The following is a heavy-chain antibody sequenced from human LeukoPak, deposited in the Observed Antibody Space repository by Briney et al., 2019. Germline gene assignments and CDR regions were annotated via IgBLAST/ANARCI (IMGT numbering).Heavy chain of an antibody. CDR3: ARPPGDPRPGDY. CDR1: GYTFTGYY. J-gene: IGHJ4*02. Sequence: ASVKVSCKASGYTFTGYYMHWVRQAPGQGLEWMGWINPNSGNTNYAQKLQGRVTMTTDTSTSTAYMELRSLRSDDTAVYYCARPPGDPRPGDYWGQGTLVTVSS. CDR2: INPNSGNT. D-gene: IGHD7-27*01. V-gene: IGHV1-18*04.